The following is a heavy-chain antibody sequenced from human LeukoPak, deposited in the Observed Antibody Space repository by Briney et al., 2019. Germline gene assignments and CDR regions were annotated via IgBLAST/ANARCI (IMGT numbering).Heavy chain of an antibody. Sequence: GGSLRLSCAASGFTFSSYSMNWVRQASGKGLEWVSSISSSSSYIYYADSVKGRFTISRDNAKNSLYLQINSLRAEDMAVYYCARAMIVGNRAFDIWGQGTRVTVSS. D-gene: IGHD3-22*01. V-gene: IGHV3-21*01. CDR2: ISSSSSYI. J-gene: IGHJ3*02. CDR3: ARAMIVGNRAFDI. CDR1: GFTFSSYS.